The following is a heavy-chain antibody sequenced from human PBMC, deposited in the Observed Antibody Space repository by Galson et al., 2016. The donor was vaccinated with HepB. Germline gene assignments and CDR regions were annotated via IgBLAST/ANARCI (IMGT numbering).Heavy chain of an antibody. CDR2: ISSSSGVL. Sequence: SLRLSCAASGFTFSSFSMNWVRQAPGKGLEWVSYISSSSGVLYYADSVKGRFTISRDNAKNSLYLQMNSLRDEDTAVYYYARDLHSGAYTFDYWGQGTLVTVSS. CDR3: ARDLHSGAYTFDY. D-gene: IGHD1-26*01. J-gene: IGHJ4*02. CDR1: GFTFSSFS. V-gene: IGHV3-48*02.